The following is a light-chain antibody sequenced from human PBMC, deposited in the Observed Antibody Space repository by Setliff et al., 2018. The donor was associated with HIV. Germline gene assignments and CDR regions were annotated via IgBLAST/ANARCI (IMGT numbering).Light chain of an antibody. V-gene: IGLV1-44*01. Sequence: QSVLTQPPSASGTPGQRVTIPCSGSSSNIGSNAVNWYQQFPGTAPKLLIYSTNQRPSGVPDRFSGSKSGTSASLAISGLQSEEEADYYCATWDDSLNGVVFGGGT. CDR3: ATWDDSLNGVV. CDR2: STN. J-gene: IGLJ2*01. CDR1: SSNIGSNA.